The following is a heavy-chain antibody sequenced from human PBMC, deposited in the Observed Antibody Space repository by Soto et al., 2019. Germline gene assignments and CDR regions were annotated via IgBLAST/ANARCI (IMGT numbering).Heavy chain of an antibody. CDR1: GGSISSSNW. J-gene: IGHJ4*02. CDR2: IYYSGST. D-gene: IGHD6-6*01. V-gene: IGHV4-39*01. Sequence: SETLSLTCAVSGGSISSSNWWSWVRQPPGKGLEWIGSIYYSGSTYYNPSLKSRVTISVDTSKNQFSLKLSSVTAADTAVYYCAKYSSSSSDYWGQGTLVTVS. CDR3: AKYSSSSSDY.